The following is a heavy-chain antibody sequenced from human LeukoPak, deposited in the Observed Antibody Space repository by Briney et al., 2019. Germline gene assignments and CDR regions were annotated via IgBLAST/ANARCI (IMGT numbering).Heavy chain of an antibody. CDR1: GYTFTSYA. J-gene: IGHJ5*02. CDR3: ARDRSGIAAADSRGFDP. CDR2: INTNTGNP. V-gene: IGHV7-4-1*02. D-gene: IGHD6-13*01. Sequence: ASVKVSCKASGYTFTSYAMNWVRQAPGQGLEWMGWINTNTGNPTYALGFTGRFVFSLDTSVSTAYLQISSLKAEDTAVYYCARDRSGIAAADSRGFDPWGQGTLVTVSS.